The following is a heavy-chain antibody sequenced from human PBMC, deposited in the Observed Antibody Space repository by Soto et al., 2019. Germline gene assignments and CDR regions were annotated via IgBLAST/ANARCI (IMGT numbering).Heavy chain of an antibody. CDR3: ATLVVRGISTGWPH. Sequence: RRALRVTCVPPALSPSIYGLSWVRQDPGKGLKWVSAISGSGGSTYYADSVKGRFTISRDNSKNTLYLQMNSLRAEHTALYYRATLVVRGISTGWPHWGQGTMVTVSS. J-gene: IGHJ4*02. V-gene: IGHV3-23*01. CDR1: ALSPSIYG. CDR2: ISGSGGST. D-gene: IGHD6-19*01.